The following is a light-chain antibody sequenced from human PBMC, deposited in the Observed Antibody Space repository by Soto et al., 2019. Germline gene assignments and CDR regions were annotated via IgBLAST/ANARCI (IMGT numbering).Light chain of an antibody. J-gene: IGKJ1*01. CDR3: QQSYSIPWT. Sequence: EIVLTQSPGTLSLSPGERATLSCRASQSVSSNYLAWYQQKPGQAPRLLIYGASNRATGIPDRFSGSGSGTDFTLTISSLQPEDFATYYCQQSYSIPWTFGQGTKVDIK. V-gene: IGKV3-20*01. CDR1: QSVSSNY. CDR2: GAS.